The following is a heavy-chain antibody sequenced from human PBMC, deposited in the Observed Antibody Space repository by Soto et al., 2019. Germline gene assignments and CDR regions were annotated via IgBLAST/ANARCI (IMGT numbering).Heavy chain of an antibody. J-gene: IGHJ6*02. V-gene: IGHV1-69*13. Sequence: SVKVSCKASGGTFSSYAISWVRQAPGQGLEWMGGIIPIFGTANYAQKFQGRVTITADESTSTAYMELSSLRSEDTAVYYCARWDRYCSGGSCYSNYYYYGMDVWGQGTTVTAP. CDR3: ARWDRYCSGGSCYSNYYYYGMDV. D-gene: IGHD2-15*01. CDR2: IIPIFGTA. CDR1: GGTFSSYA.